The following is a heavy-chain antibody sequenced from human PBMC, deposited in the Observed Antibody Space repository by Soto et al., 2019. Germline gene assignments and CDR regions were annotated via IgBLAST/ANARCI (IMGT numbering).Heavy chain of an antibody. Sequence: SETLSLTCTVSGGSISSGGYYWSWIRQHPGKGLEWIGYIYYSGSTYYNPSLKSRVTISVDTSKNQFSLKLSSVTAADTAVYYCARGQYDFWSGYYARKPFDYWGQGTLVTVSS. CDR1: GGSISSGGYY. V-gene: IGHV4-31*02. J-gene: IGHJ4*02. CDR3: ARGQYDFWSGYYARKPFDY. D-gene: IGHD3-3*01. CDR2: IYYSGST.